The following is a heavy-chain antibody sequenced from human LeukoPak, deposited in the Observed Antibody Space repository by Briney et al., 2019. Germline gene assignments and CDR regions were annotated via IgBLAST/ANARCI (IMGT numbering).Heavy chain of an antibody. CDR3: ASEVNFDCSSTSCSIGY. D-gene: IGHD2-2*01. Sequence: GASVKVSCKASGYTFTAYYIHWVRQAPGQGLEWMGWINPNSGGTNYAQKFQGRVTMTRDTSISTAYMELSRLRSDDTAVYYCASEVNFDCSSTSCSIGYWGQGTLVTVSS. CDR1: GYTFTAYY. J-gene: IGHJ4*02. V-gene: IGHV1-2*02. CDR2: INPNSGGT.